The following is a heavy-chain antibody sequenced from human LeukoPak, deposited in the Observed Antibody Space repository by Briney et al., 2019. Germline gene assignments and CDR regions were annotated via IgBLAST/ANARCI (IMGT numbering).Heavy chain of an antibody. CDR2: ISSSSYI. Sequence: PGGSLRLSCAASGFTFSSYSMNWVRQAPGKGLEWVSSISSSSYIYYADSVKGRFTISRDNAKNSLYLQMNSLRAEDTAVYYCETRDSMVATMAYWGQGTLVTVSS. J-gene: IGHJ4*02. D-gene: IGHD5-24*01. CDR3: ETRDSMVATMAY. CDR1: GFTFSSYS. V-gene: IGHV3-21*01.